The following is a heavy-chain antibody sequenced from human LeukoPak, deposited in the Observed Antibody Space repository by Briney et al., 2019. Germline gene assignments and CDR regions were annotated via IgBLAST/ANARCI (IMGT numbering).Heavy chain of an antibody. CDR1: GYTFTSYD. CDR3: ARKMRDSGSYPD. Sequence: ASVKVSCKASGYTFTSYDINWVRQATGQGLEWMGWINPNSGNAGYAQNFRGRVTMTRDTSISTVYVELSSLKSEDTAVYYCARKMRDSGSYPDWGPGTLVTVSS. D-gene: IGHD3-10*01. J-gene: IGHJ4*02. CDR2: INPNSGNA. V-gene: IGHV1-8*01.